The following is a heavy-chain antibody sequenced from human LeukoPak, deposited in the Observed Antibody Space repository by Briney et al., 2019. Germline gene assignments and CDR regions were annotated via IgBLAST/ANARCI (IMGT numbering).Heavy chain of an antibody. CDR3: ARGTDIVVVTAASSWYYYYMDV. D-gene: IGHD2-21*02. Sequence: PGGSLRLSCATSGFTFSSYSMNWVRQAPGKGLEWVSAISASGDFIYYADSVKGRFTSSRDNAKNSLYLQMNSLRAEDTAVYYCARGTDIVVVTAASSWYYYYMDVWGKGTTVTVSS. V-gene: IGHV3-21*01. CDR1: GFTFSSYS. J-gene: IGHJ6*03. CDR2: ISASGDFI.